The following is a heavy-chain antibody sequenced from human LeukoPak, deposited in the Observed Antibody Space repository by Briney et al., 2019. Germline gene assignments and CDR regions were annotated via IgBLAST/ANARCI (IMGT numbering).Heavy chain of an antibody. Sequence: SQTLSLTCTVSGGSITSGGYFWSWIRQPPGKGLEWIGYIYHSGTTYYNPSLKSRVTISVEGSKNQFSLKLNSMTAADTAVYYCAKFSTSSYVSWGQGTLVTVSS. CDR2: IYHSGTT. CDR1: GGSITSGGYF. D-gene: IGHD2-2*01. CDR3: AKFSTSSYVS. V-gene: IGHV4-30-2*01. J-gene: IGHJ5*02.